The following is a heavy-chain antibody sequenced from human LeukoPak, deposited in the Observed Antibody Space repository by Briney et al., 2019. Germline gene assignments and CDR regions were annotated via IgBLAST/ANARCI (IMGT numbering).Heavy chain of an antibody. V-gene: IGHV3-30*02. J-gene: IGHJ4*02. CDR2: IWYDGSNK. CDR3: AKDRWELPQYFFDY. CDR1: GFTFSSYG. Sequence: GGSLRLSCAASGFTFSSYGMHWVRQAPGKGLEWVAVIWYDGSNKYYADSVKGRFTISRDNSKNTLYLQMNSLRPDDTAAYYCAKDRWELPQYFFDYWGQGTLVTVSS. D-gene: IGHD1-26*01.